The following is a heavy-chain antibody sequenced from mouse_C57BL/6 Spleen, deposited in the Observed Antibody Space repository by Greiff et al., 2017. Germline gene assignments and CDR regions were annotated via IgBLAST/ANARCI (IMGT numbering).Heavy chain of an antibody. D-gene: IGHD1-1*01. Sequence: DVKLQESGPGLAKPSQTLSLTCSVTGYSITSDYWNWIRKFPGNKLEYMGYLSYSGSTYYNPSLKSRISRTRDTSKNQYYLQLNSVTTEDTATYYCARSDYGSSPHFDYWGQGTTLTVSS. CDR3: ARSDYGSSPHFDY. J-gene: IGHJ2*01. V-gene: IGHV3-8*01. CDR1: GYSITSDY. CDR2: LSYSGST.